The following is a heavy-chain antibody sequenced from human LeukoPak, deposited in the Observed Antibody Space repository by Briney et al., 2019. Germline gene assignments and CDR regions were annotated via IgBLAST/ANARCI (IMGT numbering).Heavy chain of an antibody. CDR1: GFTFSSYS. CDR2: ISSSGSYI. D-gene: IGHD6-19*01. Sequence: GGPLRLSCAASGFTFSSYSMNWVRQAPGKGLEWVSSISSSGSYIYYADSVKGRFTISRDNAKISLYLQMNSLRAEDTAVYCCARDLEQWLNNWFDPWGQGSLVTVSS. J-gene: IGHJ5*02. CDR3: ARDLEQWLNNWFDP. V-gene: IGHV3-21*01.